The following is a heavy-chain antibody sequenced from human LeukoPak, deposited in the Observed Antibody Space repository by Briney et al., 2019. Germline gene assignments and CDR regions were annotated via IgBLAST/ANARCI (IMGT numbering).Heavy chain of an antibody. V-gene: IGHV6-1*01. CDR2: TYYRSKWYD. CDR1: GDSVSSNSAA. D-gene: IGHD6-13*01. Sequence: SQTLSLTCAISGDSVSSNSAAWNWIRQSPSRGLEWLGRTYYRSKWYDDYAISVKSRITINPDTSKNQFSPQLNSVTPEDTAVYYCARWYSSSWYFDYWGQGTLVTVSS. J-gene: IGHJ4*02. CDR3: ARWYSSSWYFDY.